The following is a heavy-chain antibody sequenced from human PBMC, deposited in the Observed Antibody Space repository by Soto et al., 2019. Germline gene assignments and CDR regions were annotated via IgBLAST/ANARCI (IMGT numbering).Heavy chain of an antibody. CDR3: GTVPTHDAFDI. CDR1: GFTFSSYG. J-gene: IGHJ3*02. CDR2: ISYDGSNK. V-gene: IGHV3-30*03. D-gene: IGHD4-17*01. Sequence: QVQLVESGGGVVQPGRSLRLSCAASGFTFSSYGMHWVRQAPGKGLEWVAVISYDGSNKYYADSVKGRFTISRDNSKNTLHLQMNSLRAEDTAVYYCGTVPTHDAFDIWGQGTMVTVSS.